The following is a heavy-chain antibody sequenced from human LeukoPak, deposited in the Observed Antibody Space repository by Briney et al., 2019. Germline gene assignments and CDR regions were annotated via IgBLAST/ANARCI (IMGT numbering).Heavy chain of an antibody. Sequence: SETLSLTCTVSGGSISSSSYYWGWIRQPPGKGLEWIGSIYYSGSTYYNPSLKSRVTISVDTSKNQFSLKLSSVTAADTAVYYCARRAFGKTALNYFDYWGQGTLVTVSS. J-gene: IGHJ4*02. D-gene: IGHD1-1*01. CDR2: IYYSGST. CDR1: GGSISSSSYY. V-gene: IGHV4-39*01. CDR3: ARRAFGKTALNYFDY.